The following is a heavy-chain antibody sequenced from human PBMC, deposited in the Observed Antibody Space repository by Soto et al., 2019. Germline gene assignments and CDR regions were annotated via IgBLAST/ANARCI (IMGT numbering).Heavy chain of an antibody. V-gene: IGHV3-30-3*01. D-gene: IGHD6-6*01. CDR2: ISYDGSNK. J-gene: IGHJ6*02. CDR1: GFTFSSYA. CDR3: ARVKGDRSSSEGCMDV. Sequence: QVQLVESGGGVVQPGRSLRLSCAASGFTFSSYAMHWVRQAPGKGLEWVAVISYDGSNKYYADSVKGRFTISRDNSKNTLELQMNSLRAEDTDVYYCARVKGDRSSSEGCMDVWGQGTTVTVSS.